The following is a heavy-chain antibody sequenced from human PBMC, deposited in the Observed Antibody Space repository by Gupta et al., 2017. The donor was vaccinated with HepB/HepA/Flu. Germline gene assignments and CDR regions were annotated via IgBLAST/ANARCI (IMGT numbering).Heavy chain of an antibody. J-gene: IGHJ4*02. CDR2: IRSKAYGGTT. Sequence: EVQLVASGGGLVQPGRSLRLSCTASGFTFGDYAMSWVRQAPGKGLEWVGFIRSKAYGGTTEYAASVKGRFTISRDDSKSIAYLQMNSLKTEDTAVYYCTRVHCSGGSCPFDYWGQGTLVTVSS. V-gene: IGHV3-49*04. D-gene: IGHD2-15*01. CDR3: TRVHCSGGSCPFDY. CDR1: GFTFGDYA.